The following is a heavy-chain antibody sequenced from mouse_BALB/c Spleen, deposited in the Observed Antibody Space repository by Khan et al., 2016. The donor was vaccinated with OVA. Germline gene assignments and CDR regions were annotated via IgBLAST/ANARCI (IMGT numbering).Heavy chain of an antibody. CDR1: GFTFSSYS. V-gene: IGHV5-6*01. J-gene: IGHJ3*01. D-gene: IGHD4-1*01. CDR3: ASHLTGSFAY. Sequence: EVELVESGGDLVKPGGSLKFSCAASGFTFSSYSMSWVRQTPDKRLEWVATISSGGDYTYYSDNVKGRSTISRDNAKNTLYLQMSSLKSEDTAMYYCASHLTGSFAYWGQGTLVTVSA. CDR2: ISSGGDYT.